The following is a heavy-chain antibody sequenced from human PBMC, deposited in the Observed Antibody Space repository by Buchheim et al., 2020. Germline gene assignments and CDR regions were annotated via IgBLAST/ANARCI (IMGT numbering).Heavy chain of an antibody. D-gene: IGHD2-15*01. Sequence: EVQLVESGGGLVQPGGSLKLSCAASGFTFSGFAMHWVRQASGKGLEWVGRIRSKTSSFATTYAASVKGRFTISRDDSKNKAYLQMNSLKTEDTAVYYCTRGYCSGSTCTSMDVWGQGTT. V-gene: IGHV3-73*01. CDR2: IRSKTSSFAT. CDR1: GFTFSGFA. CDR3: TRGYCSGSTCTSMDV. J-gene: IGHJ6*02.